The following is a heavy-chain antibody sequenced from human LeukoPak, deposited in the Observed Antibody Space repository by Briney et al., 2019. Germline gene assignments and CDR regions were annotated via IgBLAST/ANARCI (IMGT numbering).Heavy chain of an antibody. V-gene: IGHV5-51*01. CDR1: GYSFTNYW. CDR2: IYPGDSDT. J-gene: IGHJ4*02. CDR3: ARRASATEDLDY. Sequence: GESLKISCRGSGYSFTNYWIGWVRQRPGKGLEWMGIIYPGDSDTRYSSSFQGQVTISADKSINIAYLQWSSLKASDTAIYYCARRASATEDLDYWGQGTLVTVSS.